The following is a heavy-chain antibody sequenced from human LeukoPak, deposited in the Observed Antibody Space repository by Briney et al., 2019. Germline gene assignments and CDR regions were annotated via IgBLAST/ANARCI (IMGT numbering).Heavy chain of an antibody. J-gene: IGHJ4*02. Sequence: PGGSLGLSCAASGFTFSTYSMNWVRQAPGKGLEWVSSISSSSTYIYYADSVKGRFTISRDNAKNSLYLQMNSLRAEDTALYYRARDGCSGGSCYRDYWGQGTLVTVSS. CDR2: ISSSSTYI. CDR3: ARDGCSGGSCYRDY. V-gene: IGHV3-21*04. D-gene: IGHD2-15*01. CDR1: GFTFSTYS.